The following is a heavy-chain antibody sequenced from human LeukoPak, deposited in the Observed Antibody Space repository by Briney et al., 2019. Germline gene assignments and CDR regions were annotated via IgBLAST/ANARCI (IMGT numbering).Heavy chain of an antibody. J-gene: IGHJ4*02. V-gene: IGHV3-7*03. CDR2: VQHIGGET. CDR3: AKSRSGSANWALQIFDN. D-gene: IGHD1-1*01. CDR1: GFTFSNSW. Sequence: GGSLRLSCAGSGFTFSNSWMGWVRQAPGKGLEWVANVQHIGGETYYVDSVKGRFTISRDSSNNSLFVQMNSLRAEDTAVYFCAKSRSGSANWALQIFDNWGQGTLVTVSS.